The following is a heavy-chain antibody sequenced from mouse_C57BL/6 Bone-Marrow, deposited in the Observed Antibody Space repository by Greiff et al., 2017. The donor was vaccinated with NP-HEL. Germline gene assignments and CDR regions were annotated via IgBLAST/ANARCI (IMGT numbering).Heavy chain of an antibody. CDR1: GYSITSGYY. Sequence: ESGPGLVKPSQSLSLTCSVTGYSITSGYYWNWIRQFPGNKLEWMGYISYDGSNNYNPSLKNRISITRDTSKNQFFLKLNSVTTEDTATYYCARDGGWLLRFAYWGQGTLVTVSA. CDR2: ISYDGSN. D-gene: IGHD2-3*01. CDR3: ARDGGWLLRFAY. V-gene: IGHV3-6*01. J-gene: IGHJ3*01.